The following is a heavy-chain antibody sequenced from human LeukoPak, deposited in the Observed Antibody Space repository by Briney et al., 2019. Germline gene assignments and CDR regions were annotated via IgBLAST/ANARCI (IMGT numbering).Heavy chain of an antibody. D-gene: IGHD6-6*01. V-gene: IGHV3-30-3*01. J-gene: IGHJ4*02. CDR3: ARDSRGYSSSVEFDY. Sequence: GALRLSCAASGFTFSSYAKHWVRQAPGKGLEWVAVISYDGSNKYYADSVKGRFTISRDNSKNTLYLQMNSLRAEDTAVYYCARDSRGYSSSVEFDYWGQGTLVTVSS. CDR1: GFTFSSYA. CDR2: ISYDGSNK.